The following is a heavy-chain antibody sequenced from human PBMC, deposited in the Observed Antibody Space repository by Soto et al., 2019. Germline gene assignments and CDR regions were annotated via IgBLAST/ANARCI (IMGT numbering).Heavy chain of an antibody. V-gene: IGHV3-23*01. Sequence: PGGSLRLSCATSGFTFSAYVMSWVRQAPGKGLEWVSAIGGRGRDTYYADSVKGRFTISRDNSKNTLYLQVNSLRAEDAAFYYCAKGSASARPYYFDYWGQGTLVTVSS. D-gene: IGHD6-6*01. J-gene: IGHJ4*02. CDR1: GFTFSAYV. CDR3: AKGSASARPYYFDY. CDR2: IGGRGRDT.